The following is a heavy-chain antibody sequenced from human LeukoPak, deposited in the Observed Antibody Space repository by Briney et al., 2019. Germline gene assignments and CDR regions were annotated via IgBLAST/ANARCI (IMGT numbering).Heavy chain of an antibody. Sequence: GASVTVSCKASGGTFSSYAISWVRQAPGQGLEWMGGIIPIFGTANYAQKFQGRVTITADESTSTAYMELSSLRSEDTAVYYCARDMGPRALVGAYGMDVWGQGTTVTVSS. V-gene: IGHV1-69*13. J-gene: IGHJ6*02. CDR2: IIPIFGTA. CDR3: ARDMGPRALVGAYGMDV. CDR1: GGTFSSYA. D-gene: IGHD1-26*01.